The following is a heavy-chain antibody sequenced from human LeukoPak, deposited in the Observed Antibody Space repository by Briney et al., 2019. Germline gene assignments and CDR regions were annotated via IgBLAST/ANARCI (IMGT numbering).Heavy chain of an antibody. V-gene: IGHV1-46*01. CDR1: GYTFTNYY. J-gene: IGHJ4*02. CDR3: ARDLSGNKYGHFAY. CDR2: IKPSGGST. Sequence: ASVEVSCKASGYTFTNYYMHWVRQAPGQGLEWMGIIKPSGGSTTYAQKFQGRVTMTRDTSTSTVYMELSSLRSEDAAVYYCARDLSGNKYGHFAYWGQGTLVTVSS. D-gene: IGHD1-26*01.